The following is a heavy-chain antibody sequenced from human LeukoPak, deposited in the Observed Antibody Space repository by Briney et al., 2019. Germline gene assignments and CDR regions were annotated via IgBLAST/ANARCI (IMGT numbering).Heavy chain of an antibody. V-gene: IGHV3-48*01. J-gene: IGHJ4*02. D-gene: IGHD3-10*01. CDR1: GFTFSSYS. CDR2: ITANGTAM. Sequence: GGSLRLSCAASGFTFSSYSMNWVRQAPGKGLEWVSHITANGTAMFYADSVKGRFTISRDNSKNTLYLQMNSLRAEDTAVYYCARDSAVVRFDYWGQGTLVTVSS. CDR3: ARDSAVVRFDY.